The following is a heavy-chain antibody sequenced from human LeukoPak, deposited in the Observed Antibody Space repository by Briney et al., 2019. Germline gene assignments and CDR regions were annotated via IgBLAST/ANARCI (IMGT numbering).Heavy chain of an antibody. CDR2: IYHSGST. CDR1: GGSISSGGYS. CDR3: ARSRGLNWFDP. J-gene: IGHJ5*02. V-gene: IGHV4-30-2*01. Sequence: KSSETLSLTCAVSGGSISSGGYSWSWIRQPPGKGLEWIVYIYHSGSTYYNPSLKSRVTISVDRSKNQFSLKLSSVTAADTAVYYCARSRGLNWFDPWGQGTLVTVSS.